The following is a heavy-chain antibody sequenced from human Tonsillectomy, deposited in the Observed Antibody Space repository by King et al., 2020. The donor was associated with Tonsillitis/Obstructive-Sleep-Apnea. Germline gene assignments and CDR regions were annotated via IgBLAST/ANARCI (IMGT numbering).Heavy chain of an antibody. J-gene: IGHJ6*02. CDR1: GFTFSSYE. D-gene: IGHD2-2*03. V-gene: IGHV3-48*03. CDR3: ARDGFYSYYYGMDV. CDR2: ISSRATTI. Sequence: QLVQSGGGLVQPGGSLRLSCAASGFTFSSYEMTWVRQAPGKGLEWVSYISSRATTIYYADSVKGRFTISRDNAKNSLYLQMNSLRAEDTAVYYSARDGFYSYYYGMDVWGQGTTVTVSS.